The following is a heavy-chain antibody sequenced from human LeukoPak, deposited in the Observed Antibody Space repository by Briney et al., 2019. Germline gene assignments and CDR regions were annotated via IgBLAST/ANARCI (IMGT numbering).Heavy chain of an antibody. CDR1: GGSISSSSYY. Sequence: PSETLSLTCTVSGGSISSSSYYWGWIRQPPGKGLEWIGSIYYSGSTYYNPSLKSRVTISVDTSKNQFSLKLSSVTAADTAVYYRARHEGISPRAFDIWGQGTMVTVSS. CDR2: IYYSGST. J-gene: IGHJ3*02. V-gene: IGHV4-39*01. D-gene: IGHD6-13*01. CDR3: ARHEGISPRAFDI.